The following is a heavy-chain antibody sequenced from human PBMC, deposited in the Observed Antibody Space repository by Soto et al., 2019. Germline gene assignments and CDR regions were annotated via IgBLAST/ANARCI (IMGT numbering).Heavy chain of an antibody. D-gene: IGHD3-3*01. CDR2: IGTAGDT. Sequence: GGSLRLSCAASGFTFSSYDMHWVRQATGKGLEWVSAIGTAGDTYYPGSVKGRFTISRENAKNSLYLQMNSLRAGDTAVYYCARSPHTYYDFWSGYPTDYYMDVWGKGTTVTVSS. CDR3: ARSPHTYYDFWSGYPTDYYMDV. CDR1: GFTFSSYD. J-gene: IGHJ6*03. V-gene: IGHV3-13*01.